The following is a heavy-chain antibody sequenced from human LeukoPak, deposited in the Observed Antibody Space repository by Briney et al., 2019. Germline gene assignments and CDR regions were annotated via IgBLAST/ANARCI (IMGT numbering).Heavy chain of an antibody. J-gene: IGHJ5*02. CDR2: IIPILGIA. V-gene: IGHV1-69*04. D-gene: IGHD4-4*01. Sequence: SVKASCKASGGTFSSYAISWVRQAPGQGLEWMGRIIPILGIANYAQKFQGRVTITADKSTSTAYMELSSLRSEDTAVHYCASLPSYDYSSTWGQGTLVTVSS. CDR3: ASLPSYDYSST. CDR1: GGTFSSYA.